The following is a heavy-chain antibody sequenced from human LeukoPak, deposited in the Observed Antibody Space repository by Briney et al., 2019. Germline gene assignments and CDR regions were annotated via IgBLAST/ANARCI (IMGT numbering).Heavy chain of an antibody. CDR2: IDHRGST. D-gene: IGHD3-9*01. CDR1: GYSISSGDY. J-gene: IGHJ4*02. V-gene: IGHV4-38-2*02. CDR3: ARGPLSYYDILTGYHYFDY. Sequence: SETLCLSCTVSGYSISSGDYWGWIGPPPGKGLEWIGNIDHRGSTYYNPSLKSRVTIPLDMSKNQSSLKLSSVTAADTAVYYCARGPLSYYDILTGYHYFDYWGQGTLVTVSS.